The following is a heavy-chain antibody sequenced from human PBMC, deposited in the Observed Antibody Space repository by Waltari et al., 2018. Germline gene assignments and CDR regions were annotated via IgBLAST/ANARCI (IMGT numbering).Heavy chain of an antibody. V-gene: IGHV2-5*01. D-gene: IGHD2-15*01. CDR3: ANSTVGCSGGRCYSGGGDY. J-gene: IGHJ4*02. CDR2: IYWNDDM. Sequence: QITLKESGPTLVKPTQTLTLTCTFSGFSLSTSGVGVGWIRQPPGKALEWLALIYWNDDMRYSPSLKSRLTITKDTAKNQVVLTITNMDPVDTATYYCANSTVGCSGGRCYSGGGDYWGQGTLVTVSS. CDR1: GFSLSTSGVG.